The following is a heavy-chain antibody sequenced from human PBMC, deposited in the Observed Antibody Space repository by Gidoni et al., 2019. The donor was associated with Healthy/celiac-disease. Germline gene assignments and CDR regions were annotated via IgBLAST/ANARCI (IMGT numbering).Heavy chain of an antibody. CDR2: INHSGST. D-gene: IGHD6-13*01. V-gene: IGHV4-34*01. J-gene: IGHJ3*02. CDR3: ARGLYSIAAAGTAGGAFDI. Sequence: GLEWIGEINHSGSTNYNPSLKSRVTISVDTSKNQFSLKLSSVTAADTAVYYCARGLYSIAAAGTAGGAFDIWGQGTMVTVSS.